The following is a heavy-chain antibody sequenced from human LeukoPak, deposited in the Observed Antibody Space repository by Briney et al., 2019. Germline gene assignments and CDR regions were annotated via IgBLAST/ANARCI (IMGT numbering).Heavy chain of an antibody. J-gene: IGHJ4*02. V-gene: IGHV1-2*02. Sequence: PGASVKVSCKASGYTFTGYYMHWVRQAPGQGLEWMGWINPNSAGTNYAQKFQGRVTMTRDTSISTAYMELSRLRSDDTAVYYCARDGHQWLVPFDYWGQGTLVTVSS. CDR3: ARDGHQWLVPFDY. CDR1: GYTFTGYY. CDR2: INPNSAGT. D-gene: IGHD6-19*01.